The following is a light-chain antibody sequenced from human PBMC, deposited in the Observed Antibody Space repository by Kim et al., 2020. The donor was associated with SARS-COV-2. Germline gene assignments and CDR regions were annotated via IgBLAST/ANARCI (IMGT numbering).Light chain of an antibody. Sequence: ADVGDRVTITCRASQSSSSWLAWYQQKPGKAPKLLIYKASSLESGVPSRFSGSGSGTEFTLTISSLQPDDFATYYCQQYNSYPPYTFGQGTKLEI. V-gene: IGKV1-5*03. CDR1: QSSSSW. CDR3: QQYNSYPPYT. CDR2: KAS. J-gene: IGKJ2*01.